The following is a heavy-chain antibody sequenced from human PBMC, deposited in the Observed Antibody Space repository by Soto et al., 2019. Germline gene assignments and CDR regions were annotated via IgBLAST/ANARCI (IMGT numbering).Heavy chain of an antibody. CDR1: GFTFGDYA. D-gene: IGHD3-10*01. Sequence: QPGGSLRLSCAASGFTFGDYAMHWVRQPPGKGLEWVSGIIWNSGKIDYADSVKGRFTISRDNAKNSLYLQMNSLRGEDTALYYCEKGISSDYSGSGSNWFDPWGQGTLVTVSS. CDR3: EKGISSDYSGSGSNWFDP. CDR2: IIWNSGKI. V-gene: IGHV3-9*01. J-gene: IGHJ5*02.